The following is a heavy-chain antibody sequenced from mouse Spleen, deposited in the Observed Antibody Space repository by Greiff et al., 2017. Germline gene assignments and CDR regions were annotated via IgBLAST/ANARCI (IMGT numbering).Heavy chain of an antibody. V-gene: IGHV1-15*01. Sequence: QVQLKESGAELVRPGASVTLSCKASGYTFTDYEMHWVKQTPVHGLEWIGAIDPETGGTAYNQKFKGKAILTADKSSSTAYMELRSLTSEDSAVYYCTRKGGYYGNPAWFAYWGQGTLVTVSA. CDR3: TRKGGYYGNPAWFAY. CDR1: GYTFTDYE. J-gene: IGHJ3*01. CDR2: IDPETGGT. D-gene: IGHD2-1*01.